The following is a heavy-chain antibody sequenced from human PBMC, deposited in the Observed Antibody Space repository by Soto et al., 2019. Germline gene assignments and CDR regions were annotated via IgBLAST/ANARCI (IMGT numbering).Heavy chain of an antibody. V-gene: IGHV4-59*01. D-gene: IGHD6-13*01. Sequence: QVQLQESGPGLVKPSETLSLTCTVSGGSISSYYWSWIRQPPGKGLEWIGYIYYSGSTNYNPSLKSRVTISVDTSKNQFSLKLSSVTAADTALYYCARSILAAAGSNWFDPWGQGTLVTVSS. CDR1: GGSISSYY. CDR3: ARSILAAAGSNWFDP. CDR2: IYYSGST. J-gene: IGHJ5*02.